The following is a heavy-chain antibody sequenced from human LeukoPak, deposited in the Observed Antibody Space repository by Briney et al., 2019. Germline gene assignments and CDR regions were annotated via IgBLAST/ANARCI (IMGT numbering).Heavy chain of an antibody. CDR1: GFTFSSYG. D-gene: IGHD6-19*01. J-gene: IGHJ4*02. CDR2: ISYDGSNK. V-gene: IGHV3-30*18. CDR3: AKFSSGWPLDY. Sequence: GRSLRLSCAASGFTFSSYGMHWVRQAPGKGLEWVAVISYDGSNKYYADSVKGRFTISRDNSKNTLYLQMNSLRAEDTAVYYCAKFSSGWPLDYWGQGTPVTVSS.